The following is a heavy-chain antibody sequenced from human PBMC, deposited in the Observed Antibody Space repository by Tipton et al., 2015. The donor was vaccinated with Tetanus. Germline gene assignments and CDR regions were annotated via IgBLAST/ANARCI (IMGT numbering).Heavy chain of an antibody. J-gene: IGHJ5*02. Sequence: TLSLTCTVSGGSIGSGGNYWSWIRQHPGKGLEWIGNIYYSGSTYYNPSLKSRVTISVDTSTNQFSLKLSSVTAADTAVYYCAKVPWEGVHANWFDPWGQGTLVTVSS. CDR2: IYYSGST. CDR3: AKVPWEGVHANWFDP. D-gene: IGHD1-26*01. V-gene: IGHV4-31*03. CDR1: GGSIGSGGNY.